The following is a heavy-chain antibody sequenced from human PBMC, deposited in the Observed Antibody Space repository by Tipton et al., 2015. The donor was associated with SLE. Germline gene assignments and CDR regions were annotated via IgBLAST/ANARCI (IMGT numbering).Heavy chain of an antibody. D-gene: IGHD2-2*01. Sequence: QSGAEVKKPGSSVKVSCKASGGTFSSYAISWVRQAPGQGLEWMGGIIPIFGTANYAQKFQGRVTMTRDTSISTAYMELSRLRSDDTAVYYCARPLEIVVVPAVPHAFDIWGQGTMVTVSS. V-gene: IGHV1-69*05. CDR1: GGTFSSYA. J-gene: IGHJ3*02. CDR3: ARPLEIVVVPAVPHAFDI. CDR2: IIPIFGTA.